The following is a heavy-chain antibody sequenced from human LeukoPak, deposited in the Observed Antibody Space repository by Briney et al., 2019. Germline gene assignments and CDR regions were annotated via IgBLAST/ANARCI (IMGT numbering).Heavy chain of an antibody. CDR3: TTLGNY. CDR1: GSNFNNAW. J-gene: IGHJ4*02. Sequence: GGSLRLSCAASGSNFNNAWMTWVRQAPGKGLEWVGRIKSKSDGETADYATPVKGRFIISRDDLKSTLYLQMNRLRIEDTAVYYCTTLGNYWGQGTLVTVSS. D-gene: IGHD1-26*01. V-gene: IGHV3-15*01. CDR2: IKSKSDGETA.